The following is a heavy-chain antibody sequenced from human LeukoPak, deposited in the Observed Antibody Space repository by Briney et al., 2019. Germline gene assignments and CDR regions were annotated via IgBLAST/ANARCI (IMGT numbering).Heavy chain of an antibody. D-gene: IGHD6-13*01. V-gene: IGHV3-21*01. Sequence: GGSLRLSCAASGFTFSSYSMNWVRQAPGKGLEWVSSISSSSSSYIYYADSVKGRFTISRDNAKNSLYLQMNSLRAEDTAVYYCARDKAAAGPLDYWGQGTLVTVSS. CDR2: ISSSSSSYI. J-gene: IGHJ4*02. CDR3: ARDKAAAGPLDY. CDR1: GFTFSSYS.